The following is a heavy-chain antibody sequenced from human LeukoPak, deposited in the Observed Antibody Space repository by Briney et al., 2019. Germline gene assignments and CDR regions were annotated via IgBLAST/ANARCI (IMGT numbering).Heavy chain of an antibody. Sequence: SETLSLTCAVYGGTFSGYYWSWIRQPPGKGLEWIGEINHSGSTNYNPSLKSRVTISVDTSKNQFSLKLSSVTAADTAVYYCATLLGAADAFDIWGQGTMVTVSS. J-gene: IGHJ3*02. D-gene: IGHD1-26*01. CDR3: ATLLGAADAFDI. V-gene: IGHV4-34*08. CDR2: INHSGST. CDR1: GGTFSGYY.